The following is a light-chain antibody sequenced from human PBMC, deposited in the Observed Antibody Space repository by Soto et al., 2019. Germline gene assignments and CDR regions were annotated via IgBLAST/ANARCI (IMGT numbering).Light chain of an antibody. CDR1: QSVSSY. V-gene: IGKV3-11*01. CDR2: DAS. Sequence: EIVLTQSPATLSLSPGERATLSCRASQSVSSYLAWYQQKPGQAPRLLIYDASNRATGIPARFSGSGSGTDFTLTISSLEPEDFAVYYCQHGGTFGQGTKVDIK. J-gene: IGKJ1*01. CDR3: QHGGT.